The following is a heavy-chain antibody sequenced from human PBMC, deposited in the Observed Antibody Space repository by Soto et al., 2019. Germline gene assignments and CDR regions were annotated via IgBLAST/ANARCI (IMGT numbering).Heavy chain of an antibody. D-gene: IGHD3-10*01. CDR1: GFTFSSYG. V-gene: IGHV3-33*01. Sequence: GGSLRLSCAASGFTFSSYGMHWVRQAPGKGLEWVAVLWYDGSNQYYADSVKGRFTISRDNSKNTLYLQMNSLRAEHTAVYDGARDKYGTHAGGMDVWGQGTTVTVSS. CDR3: ARDKYGTHAGGMDV. CDR2: LWYDGSNQ. J-gene: IGHJ6*02.